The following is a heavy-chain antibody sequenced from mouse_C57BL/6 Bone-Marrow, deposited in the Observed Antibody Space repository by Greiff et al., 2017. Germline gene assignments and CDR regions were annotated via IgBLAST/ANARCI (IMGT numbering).Heavy chain of an antibody. D-gene: IGHD1-1*01. Sequence: QVQLQQPGAELVMPGASVKLSCKASGYTFTSYWMHWVKQRPGQGLEWIGEIDPSESYTNYNQKFKGKSTLTVDKSSSTAYMQLSSLTSEDSAVYYCARFQIYYYGSSYGDYWGQGTTLTVSS. V-gene: IGHV1-69*01. CDR2: IDPSESYT. CDR3: ARFQIYYYGSSYGDY. CDR1: GYTFTSYW. J-gene: IGHJ2*01.